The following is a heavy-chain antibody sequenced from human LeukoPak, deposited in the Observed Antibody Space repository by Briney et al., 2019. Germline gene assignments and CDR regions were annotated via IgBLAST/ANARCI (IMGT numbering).Heavy chain of an antibody. CDR2: IYTSGST. V-gene: IGHV4-61*02. CDR1: GGSISSGSYY. D-gene: IGHD6-13*01. CDR3: ARTAAGRWFDP. Sequence: NASETLSLTCTVSGGSISSGSYYWSWIRQPAGKGLEWIGRIYTSGSTNYNPSLKSRVNISVDTSKNQFSLKLSSVTAADTDVYYCARTAAGRWFDPWGQGTLVTVSS. J-gene: IGHJ5*02.